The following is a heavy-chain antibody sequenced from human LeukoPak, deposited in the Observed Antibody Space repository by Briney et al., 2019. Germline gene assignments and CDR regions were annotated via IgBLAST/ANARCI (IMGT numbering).Heavy chain of an antibody. V-gene: IGHV4-39*07. CDR3: ARNVWTPRDYFDY. CDR2: IYYSGST. CDR1: GGSISSSSYY. Sequence: PSETLSLTCTVSGGSISSSSYYWGWIRQPPGKGLEWIGSIYYSGSTYYNPSLKSRVTISVDTSKNQFSLKLSSVTAADTAVYYCARNVWTPRDYFDYWGQGTLVTVSS. D-gene: IGHD2-21*01. J-gene: IGHJ4*02.